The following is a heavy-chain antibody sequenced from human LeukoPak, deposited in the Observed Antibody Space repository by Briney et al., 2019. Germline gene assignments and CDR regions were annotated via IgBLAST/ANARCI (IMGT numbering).Heavy chain of an antibody. V-gene: IGHV4-59*01. Sequence: SETLSLTCTVSGGSISSYYWSWIRQPPGKGLEWIGYIYYSGSTNYNPSLKSRVTISVDTSKNQFSLKLSPVTAAGTAVYYCARNGPYGGNSLGDYRGQGTLVTVSS. D-gene: IGHD4-23*01. J-gene: IGHJ4*02. CDR3: ARNGPYGGNSLGDY. CDR2: IYYSGST. CDR1: GGSISSYY.